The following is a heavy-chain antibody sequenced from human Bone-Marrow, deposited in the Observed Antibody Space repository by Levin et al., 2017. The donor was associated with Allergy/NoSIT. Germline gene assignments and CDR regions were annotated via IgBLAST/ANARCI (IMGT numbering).Heavy chain of an antibody. V-gene: IGHV3-7*02. Sequence: SSETLSLTCASSGFTFSGYWMAWVRQAPGKGLEWVANINRDGGDGYYVDSVKGRFTISRDNARNSLDLQMNSLRVEDTAVYYCARNGAWSSEFWGQGTLVTVSS. CDR1: GFTFSGYW. J-gene: IGHJ4*02. CDR2: INRDGGDG. D-gene: IGHD2-8*01. CDR3: ARNGAWSSEF.